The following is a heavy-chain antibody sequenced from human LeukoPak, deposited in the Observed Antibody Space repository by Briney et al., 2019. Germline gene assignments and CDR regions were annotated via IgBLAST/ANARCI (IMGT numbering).Heavy chain of an antibody. Sequence: PSETLSLTCAVYGGSFSGYYWSWIRQPPGKGVEWIGEINHSGSTNRNPSLKSRVTISVDTSKNQLSLKLSSVTAADTAVYYCARGSGGFGDIDYWGQGTLVTVSS. CDR1: GGSFSGYY. D-gene: IGHD3-10*01. V-gene: IGHV4-34*01. J-gene: IGHJ4*02. CDR2: INHSGST. CDR3: ARGSGGFGDIDY.